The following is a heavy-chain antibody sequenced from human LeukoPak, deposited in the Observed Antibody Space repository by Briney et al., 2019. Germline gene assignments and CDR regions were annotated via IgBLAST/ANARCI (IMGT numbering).Heavy chain of an antibody. V-gene: IGHV4-38-2*01. D-gene: IGHD6-19*01. Sequence: SETLSLTCADSGYSISSGYYWGWIRQPPGKGLEWIGSIYHSGSTYYNPSLKSRVTISVDTSKNQFSLKLSSVTAADTAVYYCARVHQEGQWLVLDYWGQGTLVTVSS. J-gene: IGHJ4*02. CDR2: IYHSGST. CDR1: GYSISSGYY. CDR3: ARVHQEGQWLVLDY.